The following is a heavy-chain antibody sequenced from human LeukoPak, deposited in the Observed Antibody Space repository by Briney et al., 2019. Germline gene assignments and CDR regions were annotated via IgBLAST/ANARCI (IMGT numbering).Heavy chain of an antibody. CDR1: SYSFTNYY. CDR3: ARDIGGGYYFDY. D-gene: IGHD3-22*01. J-gene: IGHJ4*02. Sequence: ASVKVSCTSSSYSFTNYYLNWVRQAPAQGLEWMGWITGYNGNTYYAQKFQGRVTMTTDTSTSTAYMELRSLRSDVTAVYYCARDIGGGYYFDYWGQGTLVTVSS. V-gene: IGHV1-18*01. CDR2: ITGYNGNT.